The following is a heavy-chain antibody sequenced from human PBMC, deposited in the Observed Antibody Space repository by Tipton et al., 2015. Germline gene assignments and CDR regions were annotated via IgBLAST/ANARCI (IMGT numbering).Heavy chain of an antibody. V-gene: IGHV4-59*01. CDR2: IYSSGST. CDR3: ARARGRHGGLFDS. Sequence: TLSLTCTVSGASLSNYYWNWVRQPPGKGLEWIGYIYSSGSTNYAPSLESRVTMSIDTSKNQFSLKMRSVTATDTAVYYCARARGRHGGLFDSWGQGTLVTVSS. J-gene: IGHJ4*02. CDR1: GASLSNYY. D-gene: IGHD4-23*01.